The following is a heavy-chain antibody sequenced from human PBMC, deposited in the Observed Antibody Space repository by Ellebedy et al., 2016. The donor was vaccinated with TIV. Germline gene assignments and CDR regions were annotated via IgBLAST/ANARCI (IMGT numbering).Heavy chain of an antibody. CDR3: AREAPHCSGGSCYSSWFDP. Sequence: MPSETLSLTCAVSGGSISSSNWWSWVRQPPGKGLEWIGEIYHSGSTNYNPSLKSRVTITVDKSKNQFSLKLSSVSAADTAVDYCAREAPHCSGGSCYSSWFDPWGQGTLVTVSS. D-gene: IGHD2-15*01. V-gene: IGHV4-4*02. CDR1: GGSISSSNW. J-gene: IGHJ5*02. CDR2: IYHSGST.